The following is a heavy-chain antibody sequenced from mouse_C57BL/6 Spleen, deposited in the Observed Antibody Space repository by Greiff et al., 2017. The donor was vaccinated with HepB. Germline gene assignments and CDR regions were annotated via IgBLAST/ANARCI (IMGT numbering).Heavy chain of an antibody. J-gene: IGHJ1*03. CDR3: TRDYGSSPRWYFDV. D-gene: IGHD1-1*01. Sequence: SGTVLARPGASVKMSCKTSGYTFTSYWMHWVKQRPGQGLEWIGAIYPGNSDTSYNQKFKGKAKLTAVTSASTAYMELSSLTNEDSAVYYCTRDYGSSPRWYFDVWGTGTTVTVSS. CDR1: GYTFTSYW. V-gene: IGHV1-5*01. CDR2: IYPGNSDT.